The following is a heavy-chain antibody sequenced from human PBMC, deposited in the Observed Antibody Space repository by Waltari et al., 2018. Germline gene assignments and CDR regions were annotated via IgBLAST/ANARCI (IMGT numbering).Heavy chain of an antibody. CDR1: GFTFTNFY. CDR2: INPSGGHT. J-gene: IGHJ3*02. CDR3: ARDQRAVPTASIYAFES. V-gene: IGHV1-46*01. D-gene: IGHD6-19*01. Sequence: QVQLVQSGAEVKRPGASVTVSCKASGFTFTNFYMHWVRQAPGQGLEWMGIINPSGGHTNYAQQFQGRITVTRDTSTSTTYMEWRTLESDDTAVYYCARDQRAVPTASIYAFESWGQGTVVTVSS.